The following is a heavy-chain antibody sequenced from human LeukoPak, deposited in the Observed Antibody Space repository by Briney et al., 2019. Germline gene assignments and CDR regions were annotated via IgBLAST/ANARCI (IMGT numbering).Heavy chain of an antibody. CDR2: IYYSGST. D-gene: IGHD3-10*01. Sequence: SETLSLTCTVSGGSISSSGYYWGWIRQPPGKGLEWIGSIYYSGSTYYNPSLKSRVMISEDTSKNQFSLKLSSVTAADTAVYYCASRNYHGSGSYDYWGQGTLVTVSS. V-gene: IGHV4-39*07. J-gene: IGHJ4*02. CDR3: ASRNYHGSGSYDY. CDR1: GGSISSSGYY.